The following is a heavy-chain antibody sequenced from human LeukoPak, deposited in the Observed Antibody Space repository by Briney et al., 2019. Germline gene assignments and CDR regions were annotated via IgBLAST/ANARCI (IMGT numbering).Heavy chain of an antibody. Sequence: PGGSLRLSCAASGVTLSTYAMSWARQAPGKGLEWVSGISSSGSGDNTYYADSVQGRFTISRDNSKSTLCLQMNSLRAEDTAVYYCAKQLGYCSDGSCYFPYWGQGTLVTVSS. D-gene: IGHD2-15*01. V-gene: IGHV3-23*01. CDR1: GVTLSTYA. J-gene: IGHJ4*02. CDR3: AKQLGYCSDGSCYFPY. CDR2: ISSSGSGDNT.